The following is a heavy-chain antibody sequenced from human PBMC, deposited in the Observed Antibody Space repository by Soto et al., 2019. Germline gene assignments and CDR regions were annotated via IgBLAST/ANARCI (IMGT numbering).Heavy chain of an antibody. CDR2: ISGSGGST. CDR3: ARGGFYSNYEGYYGMDV. V-gene: IGHV3-23*01. J-gene: IGHJ6*02. Sequence: GGSLRLSCAASGFTFSSYAMSWVRQAPGKGLEWVSAISGSGGSTYYADSVKGRFTISRDNSKNTLYLQINSLRAEDTAVYYCARGGFYSNYEGYYGMDVWGQGTTVTVSS. D-gene: IGHD4-4*01. CDR1: GFTFSSYA.